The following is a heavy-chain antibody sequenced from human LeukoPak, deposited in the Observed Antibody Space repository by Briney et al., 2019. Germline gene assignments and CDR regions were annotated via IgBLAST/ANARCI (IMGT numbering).Heavy chain of an antibody. Sequence: GGSLRLSCAASGFTFSSYAMSWVRQAPGKGLEWVSAITGSGGSTYYTDSVKGRFTISRDNSKNTLDLQMSSLRAEDTAIYYCARRGHGYGSPFDYWGQGTLVTVSS. CDR3: ARRGHGYGSPFDY. D-gene: IGHD5-18*01. CDR2: ITGSGGST. J-gene: IGHJ4*02. V-gene: IGHV3-23*01. CDR1: GFTFSSYA.